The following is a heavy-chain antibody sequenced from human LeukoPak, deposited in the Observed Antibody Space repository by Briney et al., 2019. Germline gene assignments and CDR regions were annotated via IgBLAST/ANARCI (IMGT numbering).Heavy chain of an antibody. CDR3: ARGLANYYDSSGYYY. D-gene: IGHD3-22*01. V-gene: IGHV1-18*01. J-gene: IGHJ4*02. CDR1: GYTFTSYG. CDR2: ISAYNGNT. Sequence: ASVKVSCKASGYTFTSYGISWVRQAPGQGLEWMGWISAYNGNTNYAQKLQGRVTMTTDTSTSTAYMELRSLRSDDTAVYYCARGLANYYDSSGYYYWGQGTLVTVSS.